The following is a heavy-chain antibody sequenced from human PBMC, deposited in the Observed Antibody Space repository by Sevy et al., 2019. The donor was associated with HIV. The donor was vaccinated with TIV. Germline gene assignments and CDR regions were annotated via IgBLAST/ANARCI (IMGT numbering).Heavy chain of an antibody. CDR3: AKGREQGYYYGMDV. Sequence: GGSLRLSCAASGFTFSSYGMHWVRQAPGKGLEWVAFIRYDGNNKYYTGSVKGRFTISRDNSKNTLYLQMNSLRAEDTAVYYCAKGREQGYYYGMDVWGQGTTVIVSS. CDR1: GFTFSSYG. D-gene: IGHD1-26*01. V-gene: IGHV3-30*02. J-gene: IGHJ6*02. CDR2: IRYDGNNK.